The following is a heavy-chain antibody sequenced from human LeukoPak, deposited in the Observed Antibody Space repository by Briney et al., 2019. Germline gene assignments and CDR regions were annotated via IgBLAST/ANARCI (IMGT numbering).Heavy chain of an antibody. J-gene: IGHJ4*02. CDR2: IYRGGST. V-gene: IGHV3-66*01. CDR1: GFTFSSYE. Sequence: PGGSLRLSCAASGFTFSSYEMNWVRQGPGKGLEWVSVIYRGGSTYYADSVKGRFTISRDNSKNTLYLQMNSLRTEDTAVYYCARVTFSSSWYYFDYWGQGTLVTVSS. D-gene: IGHD6-13*01. CDR3: ARVTFSSSWYYFDY.